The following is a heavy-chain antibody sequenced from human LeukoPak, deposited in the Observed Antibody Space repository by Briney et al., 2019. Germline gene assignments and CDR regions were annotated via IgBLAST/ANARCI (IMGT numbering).Heavy chain of an antibody. CDR2: INPSGGST. Sequence: ASVKVSCKASGYTLISYYMHWVRQAPGQGLEWMGIINPSGGSTSYAQKFQGRVTMTRDTSTSTVYMELSSLRSEDTAVYYCARTGGYSYGDSGHFDHWGQGTLVTVSS. D-gene: IGHD5-18*01. J-gene: IGHJ4*02. V-gene: IGHV1-46*01. CDR3: ARTGGYSYGDSGHFDH. CDR1: GYTLISYY.